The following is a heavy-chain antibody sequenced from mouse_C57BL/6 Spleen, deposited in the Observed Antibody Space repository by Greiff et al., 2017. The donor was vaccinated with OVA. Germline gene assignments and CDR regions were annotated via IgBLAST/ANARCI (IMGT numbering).Heavy chain of an antibody. J-gene: IGHJ3*01. V-gene: IGHV1-31*01. D-gene: IGHD1-1*01. Sequence: VQLQQSGPELVKPGASVQISCKASGYSFTGYYMHWVKQSHGNILDWIGSLYPYNGVSSYNQQFKGKATLTVDKSSSTAYMELRSLTSEDSAVYYCVYGSSWFAYWGQGTLVTVSA. CDR2: LYPYNGVS. CDR1: GYSFTGYY. CDR3: VYGSSWFAY.